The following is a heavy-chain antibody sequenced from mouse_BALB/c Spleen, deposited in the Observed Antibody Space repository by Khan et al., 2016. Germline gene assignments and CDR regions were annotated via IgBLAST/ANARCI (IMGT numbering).Heavy chain of an antibody. CDR1: GYTFTDYY. CDR2: IYPGSGNT. V-gene: IGHV1-84*02. D-gene: IGHD2-2*01. J-gene: IGHJ3*01. CDR3: ARGGYDSWFAY. Sequence: QVQLQQSGPELVKPGASVKISCKASGYTFTDYYINWVKQKSGQGLEWIGWIYPGSGNTKYNEKFKGKATLTVDTSSSTAYMQLSSLTSEDTAVSVCARGGYDSWFAYWGQGTLVTVSA.